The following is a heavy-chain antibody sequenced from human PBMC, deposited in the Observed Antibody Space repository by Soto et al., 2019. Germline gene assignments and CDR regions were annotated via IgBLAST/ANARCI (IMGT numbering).Heavy chain of an antibody. J-gene: IGHJ6*02. D-gene: IGHD2-2*02. CDR1: GFNFSSYA. V-gene: IGHV3-30-3*01. CDR2: ISYDGSNK. CDR3: ARDVSGGVVVPAAILDRYYGMDV. Sequence: QVQLVESGGGVVQPGRSLRLSCAASGFNFSSYAMHWVRQAPGKGLEWVAVISYDGSNKYYADSVKGRFTISRDNSKNTLYQQMNSLRAEDTAVYYCARDVSGGVVVPAAILDRYYGMDVWGQGTTVTVSS.